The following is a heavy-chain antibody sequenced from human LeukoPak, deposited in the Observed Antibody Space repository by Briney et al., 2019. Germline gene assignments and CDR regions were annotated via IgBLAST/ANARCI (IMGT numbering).Heavy chain of an antibody. CDR3: AIINHPDGRVY. V-gene: IGHV5-51*01. Sequence: PGESLKVSCQGFGYPFTTSWIGWVRRLPGKGLEWTAIIYAGNSDAKYSPSFQGQVSISTDRSISTAYLHWSSLKASDTAIYYCAIINHPDGRVYWGQGTLVTVSS. J-gene: IGHJ4*02. CDR1: GYPFTTSW. D-gene: IGHD5-24*01. CDR2: IYAGNSDA.